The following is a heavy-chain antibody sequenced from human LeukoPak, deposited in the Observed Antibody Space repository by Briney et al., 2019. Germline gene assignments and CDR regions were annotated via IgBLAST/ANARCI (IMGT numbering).Heavy chain of an antibody. V-gene: IGHV4-59*08. CDR1: GGSISSYY. D-gene: IGHD3-16*01. J-gene: IGHJ3*02. Sequence: PSETLSLTCTVSGGSISSYYWSWIRQPPGKGREWIGYIYYSGRTKYNPSLKSRVTISVDTSKNQFSLKLSSVTAADTAVYYCARRNVLTEGEAFDIWGQGTLVTVSS. CDR2: IYYSGRT. CDR3: ARRNVLTEGEAFDI.